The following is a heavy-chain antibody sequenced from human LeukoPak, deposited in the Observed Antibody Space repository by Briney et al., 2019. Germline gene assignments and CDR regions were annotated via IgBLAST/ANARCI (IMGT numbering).Heavy chain of an antibody. CDR3: ARGHLTRLVATFLSY. J-gene: IGHJ4*02. D-gene: IGHD5-12*01. CDR2: MNPNSGNT. V-gene: IGHV1-8*03. CDR1: GYTFTSYD. Sequence: ASVKVSCKASGYTFTSYDINWVRQATRQGLEWMGWMNPNSGNTGYAQKFQGRVTITRNTSISTAYMELSSLRSEDTAVYYCARGHLTRLVATFLSYWGQGTLVTVSS.